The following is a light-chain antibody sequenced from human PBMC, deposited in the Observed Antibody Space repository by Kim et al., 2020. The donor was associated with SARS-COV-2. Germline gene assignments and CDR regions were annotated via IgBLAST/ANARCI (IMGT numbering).Light chain of an antibody. V-gene: IGLV3-1*01. CDR1: KLGDKY. CDR3: QAWDSSTYVV. CDR2: QNR. Sequence: VSPGQTASITCSGDKLGDKYVWWYQQKPGPSPVLVIYQNRKRPSGVPERFSGSNSGNTATLTISGTQAMDEADYSCQAWDSSTYVVFGGGTQLTVL. J-gene: IGLJ2*01.